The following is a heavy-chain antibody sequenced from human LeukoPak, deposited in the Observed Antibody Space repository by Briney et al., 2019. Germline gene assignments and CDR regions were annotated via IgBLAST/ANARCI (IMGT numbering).Heavy chain of an antibody. CDR3: AKDIAPAGIVGAYFDY. V-gene: IGHV3-23*01. Sequence: GGSLRLSCAASGFTFSSYAMSWVRQAPGKGLEWVSAISGSGDSKYYADSVKGRFTIPRDNSKNTLYLQMKSMRAEDTAVYYCAKDIAPAGIVGAYFDYWGQGTLVTVSS. CDR2: ISGSGDSK. CDR1: GFTFSSYA. J-gene: IGHJ4*02. D-gene: IGHD1-26*01.